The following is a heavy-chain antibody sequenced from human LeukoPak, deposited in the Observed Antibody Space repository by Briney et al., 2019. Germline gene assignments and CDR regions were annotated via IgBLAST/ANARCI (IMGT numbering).Heavy chain of an antibody. Sequence: GGSLRLSCAASGFTFSTYSMNWVRQAPGKGLEWVSSISSSRSHIYYADSVKGRFTISRDNVKESLYLQMNSLRAEDTAVYYCAKDRGSSGYYPDYWGQGTLVTVSS. J-gene: IGHJ4*02. CDR2: ISSSRSHI. D-gene: IGHD3-22*01. V-gene: IGHV3-21*01. CDR1: GFTFSTYS. CDR3: AKDRGSSGYYPDY.